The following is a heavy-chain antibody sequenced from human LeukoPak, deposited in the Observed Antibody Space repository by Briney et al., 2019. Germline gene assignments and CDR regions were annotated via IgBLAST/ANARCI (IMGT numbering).Heavy chain of an antibody. CDR3: ARDMTDWWFDP. D-gene: IGHD3-9*01. Sequence: DPSQTLSLTCTVSGGSISSGGYYWSWIRQHPGKGLEWIGYIYYSGSTHYNPSLKSRVTISVDTSKNQFSPKLSSVTAADTAVYYCARDMTDWWFDPWGQGTLVTVSS. V-gene: IGHV4-31*03. CDR1: GGSISSGGYY. CDR2: IYYSGST. J-gene: IGHJ5*02.